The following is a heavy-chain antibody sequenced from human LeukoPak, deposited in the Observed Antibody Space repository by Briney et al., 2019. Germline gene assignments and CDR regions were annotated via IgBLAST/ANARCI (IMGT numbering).Heavy chain of an antibody. V-gene: IGHV3-23*01. CDR3: AKVIIAVAGPLDY. Sequence: GGSLRLSCAASGFTFSSYAMTWVRQAPGKGLEWVSTISGSGDSTYYADSVKGRFTISRDNSKNTLYLQMNSLRAEDTAVYYCAKVIIAVAGPLDYWGQGTLVTVSS. J-gene: IGHJ4*02. CDR2: ISGSGDST. CDR1: GFTFSSYA. D-gene: IGHD6-19*01.